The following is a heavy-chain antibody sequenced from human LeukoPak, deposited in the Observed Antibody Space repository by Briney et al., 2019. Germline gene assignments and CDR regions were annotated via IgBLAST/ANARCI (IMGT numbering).Heavy chain of an antibody. CDR1: GFTVSSNY. D-gene: IGHD3-22*01. J-gene: IGHJ3*02. CDR3: ARSYDSSGYYTDAFDI. CDR2: IYSGGST. V-gene: IGHV3-53*01. Sequence: PGGSLRLSCAASGFTVSSNYMSWVRQAPGKGLEWVSVIYSGGSTYYADSVKGRFTISRDNSKNTLYLQMNSLRAEDTAVYYCARSYDSSGYYTDAFDIWGQGTMVTVSS.